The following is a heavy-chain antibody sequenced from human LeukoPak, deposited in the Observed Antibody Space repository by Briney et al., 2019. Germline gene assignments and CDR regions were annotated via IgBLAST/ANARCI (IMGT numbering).Heavy chain of an antibody. V-gene: IGHV3-30*18. J-gene: IGHJ4*02. D-gene: IGHD5-12*01. CDR2: ISYDGSNK. CDR1: GFAFSSYG. CDR3: AKGKSGYDFYFDY. Sequence: GRSLRLSCAASGFAFSSYGMHWVRQAPGKGLEWVAVISYDGSNKYYADSVKGRFTISRDNSKNTLYLQMNSLRAEDTAVYYCAKGKSGYDFYFDYWGQGTLVTVSS.